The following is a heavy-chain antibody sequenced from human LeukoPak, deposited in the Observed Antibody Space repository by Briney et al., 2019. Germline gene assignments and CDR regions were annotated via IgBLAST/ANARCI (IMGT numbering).Heavy chain of an antibody. Sequence: SETLSLTCIVSGGSISSGSYYWSWIRQPAGKGLEWIGRIYTSGSTNYNPSLKSRVTISVDTSKNQFSLKLSSVTAADTAVYYCARSPGRLSLGGYFDYWGQGTLVTVSS. CDR1: GGSISSGSYY. J-gene: IGHJ4*02. D-gene: IGHD5-12*01. V-gene: IGHV4-61*02. CDR3: ARSPGRLSLGGYFDY. CDR2: IYTSGST.